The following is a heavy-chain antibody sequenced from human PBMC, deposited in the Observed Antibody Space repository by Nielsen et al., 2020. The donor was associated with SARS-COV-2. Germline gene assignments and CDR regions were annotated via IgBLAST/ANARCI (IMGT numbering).Heavy chain of an antibody. CDR1: GGTFSSYA. CDR2: ISYDGSNK. Sequence: SCKASGGTFSSYAMHWVRQAPGKGLEWVAVISYDGSNKYYADSVKGRFTISRDNSKNTLYLQMNSLRAEDTAVYYCAKDRTYCGGDCYSGFDYWGQGTLVTVSS. D-gene: IGHD2-21*02. CDR3: AKDRTYCGGDCYSGFDY. J-gene: IGHJ4*02. V-gene: IGHV3-30-3*02.